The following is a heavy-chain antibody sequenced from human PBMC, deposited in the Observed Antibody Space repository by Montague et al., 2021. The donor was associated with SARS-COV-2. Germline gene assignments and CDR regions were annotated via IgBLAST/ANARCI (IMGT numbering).Heavy chain of an antibody. CDR2: SYHRGST. Sequence: SETLSLTCAVSGGSISSSNWWCWVRQPPGKGREWMGESYHRGSTNYNPSLKSRVTISVDKSKNKFSLQLSSVTAADTAVYYCASVDPLWFGELLLDYYYNYGMDVWGQGTTVTVSS. V-gene: IGHV4-4*02. D-gene: IGHD3-10*01. CDR1: GGSISSSNW. J-gene: IGHJ6*02. CDR3: ASVDPLWFGELLLDYYYNYGMDV.